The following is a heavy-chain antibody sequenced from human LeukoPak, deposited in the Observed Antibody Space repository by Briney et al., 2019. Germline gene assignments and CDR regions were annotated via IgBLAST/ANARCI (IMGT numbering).Heavy chain of an antibody. CDR3: ARQLYVSGSYYAPMDV. D-gene: IGHD3-10*01. V-gene: IGHV4-59*01. Sequence: SETLSLTCTVSGGSIRSYYWTWVRQPPGKGLEWIGYIYYSGGTNYNPSLKSRVTISVDTSKNQFSLKLSSVTAADTAVYYCARQLYVSGSYYAPMDVWGKGTTVMISS. CDR1: GGSIRSYY. CDR2: IYYSGGT. J-gene: IGHJ6*03.